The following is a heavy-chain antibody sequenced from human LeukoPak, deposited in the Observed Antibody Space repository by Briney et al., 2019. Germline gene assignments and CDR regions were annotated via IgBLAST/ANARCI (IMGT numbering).Heavy chain of an antibody. CDR3: ARVGSGSYYWASYYGMDV. V-gene: IGHV4-34*01. D-gene: IGHD1-26*01. J-gene: IGHJ6*02. Sequence: SETLSLTCAVYGGSFSGYYWSWIRQPPGKGLEWIGETNHSGSTNYNPSLKSRVTISVDTSKNQFSLKLSSVTAADTAVYYCARVGSGSYYWASYYGMDVWGQGTTVTVSS. CDR1: GGSFSGYY. CDR2: TNHSGST.